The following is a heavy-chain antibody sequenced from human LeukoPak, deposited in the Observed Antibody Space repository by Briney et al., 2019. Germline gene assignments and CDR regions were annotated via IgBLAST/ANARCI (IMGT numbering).Heavy chain of an antibody. V-gene: IGHV3-23*01. Sequence: PGGSLRLSCAASGFTFSSYAMSWVRQAPGKGLERVSAISGSGGSTYYADSVKGRFTISRDNSKNTLYLQMNSLRAEDTAVYYCAKPLNSGSYYPSYYFDYWGQGTLVTVSS. J-gene: IGHJ4*02. CDR3: AKPLNSGSYYPSYYFDY. D-gene: IGHD1-26*01. CDR1: GFTFSSYA. CDR2: ISGSGGST.